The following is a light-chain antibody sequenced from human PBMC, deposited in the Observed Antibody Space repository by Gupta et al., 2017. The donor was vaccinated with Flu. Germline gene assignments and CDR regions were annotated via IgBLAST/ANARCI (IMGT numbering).Light chain of an antibody. CDR3: QQSFDIPWT. V-gene: IGKV1-39*01. Sequence: DVQMTQSPSSLPASVGDSVTITCRASQPISNSLNWYRQKPGNAPELLIYTISSLQNGVPSTFNGRGSGTQFTLTISSLQPEDFGTYYCQQSFDIPWTFGQGTKVEIK. J-gene: IGKJ1*01. CDR1: QPISNS. CDR2: TIS.